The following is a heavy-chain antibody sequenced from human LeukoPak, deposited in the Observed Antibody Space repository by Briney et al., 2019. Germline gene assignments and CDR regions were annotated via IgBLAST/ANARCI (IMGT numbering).Heavy chain of an antibody. CDR2: IYTSGST. J-gene: IGHJ4*02. CDR3: ARLNYEILTGYWGYFDY. Sequence: SETLSLTCTVSGGSISSYYWSWIRQPPRKGLEWIGRIYTSGSTNYNPSLKSRVTMSVHTSKNQISLKLSSMTAAYTALYYCARLNYEILTGYWGYFDYWGQGTLVTVSS. V-gene: IGHV4-4*07. D-gene: IGHD3-9*01. CDR1: GGSISSYY.